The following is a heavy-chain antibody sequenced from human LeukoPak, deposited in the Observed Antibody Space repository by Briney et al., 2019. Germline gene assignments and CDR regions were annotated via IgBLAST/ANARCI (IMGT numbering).Heavy chain of an antibody. V-gene: IGHV4-31*03. Sequence: SQTLSLTCTVSGGSISSGGYYWSWIRQHPGKGLEWIGYIYYSGSTNYNPSLKSRVTISVDTSKNQFSLKLSSVTAADTAVYYCARTHVDIEYYFDYWGQGTLVTVSS. CDR1: GGSISSGGYY. CDR2: IYYSGST. J-gene: IGHJ4*02. D-gene: IGHD5-12*01. CDR3: ARTHVDIEYYFDY.